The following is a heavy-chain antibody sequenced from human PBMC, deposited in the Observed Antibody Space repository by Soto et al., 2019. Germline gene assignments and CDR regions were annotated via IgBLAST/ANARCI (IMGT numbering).Heavy chain of an antibody. CDR3: AGLHSGELSFDY. Sequence: QVQLVHSGAEVMKPGASVKVSCRASGYTATSYGISWVRHAPGEGLEWMGWSSAYNGNTNYAQKLQGRVTMTTDKSTNTAYMELRSLRSDDTAVDYGAGLHSGELSFDYWGQGTLVTVSS. D-gene: IGHD3-16*02. CDR2: SSAYNGNT. V-gene: IGHV1-18*01. CDR1: GYTATSYG. J-gene: IGHJ4*02.